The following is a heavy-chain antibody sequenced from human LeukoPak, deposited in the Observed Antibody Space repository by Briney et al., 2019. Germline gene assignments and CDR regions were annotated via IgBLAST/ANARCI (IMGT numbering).Heavy chain of an antibody. J-gene: IGHJ4*02. V-gene: IGHV3-43*02. CDR3: ARQRGYCSGGSCYSDY. Sequence: GGSLRLSCVASGLNFDDSTMHWVRQAPGKGLEWVSLISADGGSTFSADSVKGRFSISRDNSKNSLYLQMNSLRSEDTAMYYCARQRGYCSGGSCYSDYWGQGTLVTVSS. CDR2: ISADGGST. CDR1: GLNFDDST. D-gene: IGHD2-15*01.